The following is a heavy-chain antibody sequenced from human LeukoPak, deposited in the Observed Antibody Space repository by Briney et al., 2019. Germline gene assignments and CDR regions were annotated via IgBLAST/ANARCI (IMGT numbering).Heavy chain of an antibody. Sequence: PGGSLRLSCAASGFTFSSYAMHWVRQAPGKGLEWVAVISYDGSNKYYADSVKGRFTISRDNSKNTLYLQMNSLRAEDTAVYYCARGPPVRGSGWEFDYWGQGTLVTVSS. CDR3: ARGPPVRGSGWEFDY. V-gene: IGHV3-30-3*01. CDR1: GFTFSSYA. J-gene: IGHJ4*02. D-gene: IGHD6-19*01. CDR2: ISYDGSNK.